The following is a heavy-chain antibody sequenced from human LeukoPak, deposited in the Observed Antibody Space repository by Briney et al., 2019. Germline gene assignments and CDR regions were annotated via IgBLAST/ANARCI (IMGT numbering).Heavy chain of an antibody. J-gene: IGHJ3*02. CDR1: GFTFSSYS. CDR3: ARETYYSNVRAFDI. Sequence: GGSLRLSCAASGFTFSSYSTNWVRQAPGKGLEWVSYISSSSSTIYYADSVKGRFTISRDNAKNSLYLQMNSLRAEDTAVYYCARETYYSNVRAFDIWGQGTMVTVSS. CDR2: ISSSSSTI. V-gene: IGHV3-48*04. D-gene: IGHD4-11*01.